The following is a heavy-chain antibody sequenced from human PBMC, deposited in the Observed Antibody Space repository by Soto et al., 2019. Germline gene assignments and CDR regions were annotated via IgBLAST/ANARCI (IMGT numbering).Heavy chain of an antibody. CDR2: ISAYNGNT. CDR3: ARSRDLSSSWTPGAAWFDP. Sequence: ASVKVSCKASGYTFTSYGISWVRQAPGQGLEWMGWISAYNGNTNYAQKLQGRVTMTTDTSTSTAYMELSSLRSEDTAVYYCARSRDLSSSWTPGAAWFDPWGQGTLVTVSS. J-gene: IGHJ5*02. D-gene: IGHD6-13*01. CDR1: GYTFTSYG. V-gene: IGHV1-18*01.